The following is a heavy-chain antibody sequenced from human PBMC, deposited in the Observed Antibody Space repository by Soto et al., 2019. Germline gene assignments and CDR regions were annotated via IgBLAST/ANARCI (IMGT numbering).Heavy chain of an antibody. CDR1: GFTFSRYG. V-gene: IGHV3-33*01. CDR3: ARSFGMAGRYFYYYGLDV. D-gene: IGHD6-13*01. CDR2: IWNAGSYK. J-gene: IGHJ6*02. Sequence: QVQLAESGGGVAQPGSSLRLSCVASGFTFSRYGMHWVRQAPGKGLEWVSGIWNAGSYKDYEESVKGRFSVSRDNSKNTLYLQMNSMRAEDTAVYYCARSFGMAGRYFYYYGLDVWGQGTTVTVSS.